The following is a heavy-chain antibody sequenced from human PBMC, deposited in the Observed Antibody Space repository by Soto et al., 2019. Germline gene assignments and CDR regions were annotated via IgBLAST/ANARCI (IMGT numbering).Heavy chain of an antibody. J-gene: IGHJ1*01. CDR1: GGTFSSYA. CDR2: IIPIFGTA. D-gene: IGHD2-2*01. CDR3: ARDEYCISTSCLEYFQH. V-gene: IGHV1-69*12. Sequence: QVQLVQSGAEVKKPGSSVKVSCKASGGTFSSYAISWVRQAPGQGLEWMGGIIPIFGTANYAQKFQGRVTITADESTSTAYMELSSLRSEDTAVYYCARDEYCISTSCLEYFQHWGQGTLVTVSS.